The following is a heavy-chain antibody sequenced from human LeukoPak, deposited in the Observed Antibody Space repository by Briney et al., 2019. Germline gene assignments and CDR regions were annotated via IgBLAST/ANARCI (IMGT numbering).Heavy chain of an antibody. D-gene: IGHD1-26*01. J-gene: IGHJ4*02. CDR2: ISCSGGST. CDR3: AKDPRRYRRTGGYFDS. CDR1: GFTFSSYA. V-gene: IGHV3-23*01. Sequence: PGGSLRLSCAASGFTFSSYAMRWVRQAPGKGLEWVSAISCSGGSTYYADSVKARFTISRDNSKNTLYLQMNSLRADDTAVDYCAKDPRRYRRTGGYFDSWGQGDLVTVSS.